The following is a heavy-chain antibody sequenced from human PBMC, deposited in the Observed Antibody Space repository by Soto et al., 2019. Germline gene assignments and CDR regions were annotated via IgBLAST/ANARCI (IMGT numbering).Heavy chain of an antibody. CDR1: GDSVSSNSAA. V-gene: IGHV6-1*01. CDR2: TYYRSKWYN. D-gene: IGHD6-6*01. CDR3: ARDGXIAARIYYYGMDV. J-gene: IGHJ6*02. Sequence: SQTLSLTCAISGDSVSSNSAAWNWIRQSPSRGLEWLGRTYYRSKWYNDYAVSVKSRITINPDTSKNQFSLQLNSVTPEDTAVXXXARDGXIAARIYYYGMDVWGQGXTVTVSS.